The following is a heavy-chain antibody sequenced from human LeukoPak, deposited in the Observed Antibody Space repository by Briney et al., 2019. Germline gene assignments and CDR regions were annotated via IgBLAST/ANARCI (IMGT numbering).Heavy chain of an antibody. CDR1: AFIFSGHW. Sequence: GGSLRLSCEGSAFIFSGHWMNWVRQTPGKGLEWVSYISSSSSYTNYADSVKGRFTISRDNAKNSLYLQMNSLRAEDTAVYYCARDRTGLGGGNQTNWFDPGGKGTLVTVSS. CDR3: ARDRTGLGGGNQTNWFDP. D-gene: IGHD4-23*01. J-gene: IGHJ5*02. V-gene: IGHV3-21*05. CDR2: ISSSSSYT.